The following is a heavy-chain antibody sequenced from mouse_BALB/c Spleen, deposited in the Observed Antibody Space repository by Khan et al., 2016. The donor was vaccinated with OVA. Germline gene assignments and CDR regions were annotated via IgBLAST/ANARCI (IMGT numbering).Heavy chain of an antibody. CDR2: ISTDSVNT. V-gene: IGHV1S137*01. J-gene: IGHJ2*01. CDR1: GYTFTDYS. Sequence: VQLQQSGPELVRPGVSVKISCKGSGYTFTDYSMHWVKQSHAQSLEWIGVISTDSVNTNYNQKFKGKATLYVDKSSSTAYMEIARMTSEDSAIYYCAIRDYFDYWGQGTTLTVSS. CDR3: AIRDYFDY.